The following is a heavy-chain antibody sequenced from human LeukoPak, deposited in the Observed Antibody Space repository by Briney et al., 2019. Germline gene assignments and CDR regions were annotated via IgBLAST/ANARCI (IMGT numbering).Heavy chain of an antibody. CDR1: GYTFTSYY. CDR3: ARDNEYCSSTSCYLRTTNWFDP. D-gene: IGHD2-2*01. V-gene: IGHV1-46*01. Sequence: GASVKVSCKASGYTFTSYYMHWVRQAPGQGLEWMGIINPSDGSTSYAQKFQGRVTMTRDMSTSTVYMELSSLRSEETAVYYCARDNEYCSSTSCYLRTTNWFDPWGQGTLVTVSS. J-gene: IGHJ5*02. CDR2: INPSDGST.